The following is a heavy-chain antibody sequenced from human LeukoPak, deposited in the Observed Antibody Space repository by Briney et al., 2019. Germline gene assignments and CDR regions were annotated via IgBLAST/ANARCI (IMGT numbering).Heavy chain of an antibody. CDR2: IRSKANSYAT. D-gene: IGHD3-10*01. Sequence: GGSLRLSCAASGFTFSGSAMHWVRQASGKGLEWVGRIRSKANSYATAYAASVKGRFTISRDDSKNTAYLQMNSLKTEDTAVYYCIGVYGSGSDYFDYWGQGTLVTVSS. CDR1: GFTFSGSA. V-gene: IGHV3-73*01. J-gene: IGHJ4*02. CDR3: IGVYGSGSDYFDY.